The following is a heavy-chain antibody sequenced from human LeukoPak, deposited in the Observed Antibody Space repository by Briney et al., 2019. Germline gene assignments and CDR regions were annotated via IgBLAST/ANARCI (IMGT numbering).Heavy chain of an antibody. V-gene: IGHV4-39*07. CDR3: ARTHRSIFGVVRAFDI. Sequence: SETLSLTCTVSGGSISSSNYYWGWIRQPPGKGLKWIGSIYYSGSTYYNPSLKSRVTISVDTSKNQFSLKLSSVTAADTAVYYCARTHRSIFGVVRAFDIWGQGTMVTVSS. CDR1: GGSISSSNYY. D-gene: IGHD3-3*01. J-gene: IGHJ3*02. CDR2: IYYSGST.